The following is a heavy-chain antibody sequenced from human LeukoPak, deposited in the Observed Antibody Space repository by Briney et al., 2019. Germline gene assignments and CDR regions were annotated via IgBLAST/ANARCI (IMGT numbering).Heavy chain of an antibody. CDR1: GFTFRSYA. CDR2: ISGSGGST. V-gene: IGHV3-23*01. D-gene: IGHD6-13*01. Sequence: GGSLRLSCAASGFTFRSYAMSWVRQAPGKGLEWVAAISGSGGSTYYEDSVKGRFTISRDNSKNTLHLQMHNPRAEDTAVYYCAKDPRQVVLGYWGQGNLVTASS. J-gene: IGHJ4*02. CDR3: AKDPRQVVLGY.